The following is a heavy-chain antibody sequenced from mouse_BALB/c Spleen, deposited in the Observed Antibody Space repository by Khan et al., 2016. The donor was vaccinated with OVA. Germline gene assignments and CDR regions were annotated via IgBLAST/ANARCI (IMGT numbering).Heavy chain of an antibody. CDR1: GYSITSGYA. Sequence: VQLKESGPGLVKPSQSLSLTCTVTGYSITSGYAWNWIRQFPGNKLEWMGYISYSGGTNYNPSLKSRISITRDTSKNQFFLQLNSVTTEDTATYYCARGNYYGYYFDYWGQGTPLTVSS. CDR2: ISYSGGT. CDR3: ARGNYYGYYFDY. J-gene: IGHJ2*01. D-gene: IGHD1-1*01. V-gene: IGHV3-2*02.